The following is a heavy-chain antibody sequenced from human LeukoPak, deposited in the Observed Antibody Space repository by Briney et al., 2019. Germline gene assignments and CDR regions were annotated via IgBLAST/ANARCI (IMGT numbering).Heavy chain of an antibody. D-gene: IGHD2/OR15-2a*01. CDR3: ARGNFSAYDI. Sequence: GGSLRLSCVASGLTFSSYGMHWVRQAPGKGLEWVAVISHDESNKYYADSVKGRFTISRDNSKNTLYLQMNSLRAEDTAVYYCARGNFSAYDIWGQGTMVTVSS. CDR2: ISHDESNK. CDR1: GLTFSSYG. J-gene: IGHJ3*02. V-gene: IGHV3-30*03.